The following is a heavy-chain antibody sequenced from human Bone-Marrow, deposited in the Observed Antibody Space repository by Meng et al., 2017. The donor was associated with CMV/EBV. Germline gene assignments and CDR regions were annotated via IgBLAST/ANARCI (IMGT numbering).Heavy chain of an antibody. V-gene: IGHV3-30-3*01. D-gene: IGHD2/OR15-2a*01. J-gene: IGHJ4*02. Sequence: GESLKISCAVSGFTFSRYALHWVRQAPGKGLEWVAVISYDGSNKYYAESVKGRFTISRDKSKNTLYLQMNSLRAEDTAVYYCARARNMAVDYWGQGKLVTVSS. CDR3: ARARNMAVDY. CDR1: GFTFSRYA. CDR2: ISYDGSNK.